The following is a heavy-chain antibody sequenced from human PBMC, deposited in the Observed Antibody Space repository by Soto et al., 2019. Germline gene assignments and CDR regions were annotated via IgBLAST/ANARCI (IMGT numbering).Heavy chain of an antibody. Sequence: SVKVSCKASGGTFSSYTISWVRQAPGQGLEWTGRIIPILGIANYAQKFQGRVTITADKSTSTAYMELSSLRSEDTAVYYCARADYGDLPFDYWGQGTLVTVSS. CDR3: ARADYGDLPFDY. J-gene: IGHJ4*02. D-gene: IGHD4-17*01. CDR2: IIPILGIA. CDR1: GGTFSSYT. V-gene: IGHV1-69*02.